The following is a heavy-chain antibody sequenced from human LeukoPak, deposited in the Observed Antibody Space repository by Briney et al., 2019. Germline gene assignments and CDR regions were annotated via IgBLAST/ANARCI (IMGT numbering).Heavy chain of an antibody. CDR3: AREVRVYWYFDL. CDR1: GGSISTTSYY. V-gene: IGHV4-30-2*01. J-gene: IGHJ2*01. Sequence: SETLSLTCTVSGGSISTTSYYWGWIRQPPGKGLEWIGYIYHSGSTYYNPSLKSRVTISVDRSKNQFSLKLSSVTAADTAVYFCAREVRVYWYFDLWGRGALVTVSS. CDR2: IYHSGST.